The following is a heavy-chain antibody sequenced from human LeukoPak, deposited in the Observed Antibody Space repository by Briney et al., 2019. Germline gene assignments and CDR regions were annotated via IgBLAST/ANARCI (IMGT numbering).Heavy chain of an antibody. Sequence: SETLSLTCTVSGGSISSGGYYWSWIRQRPGKGLEWIGYIYYSGSTYYNPSLKSRVTISVDTSKNQSSLKLSSVTAADTAVYYCARVGSYGPFDPWGQGTLVTVSS. J-gene: IGHJ5*02. CDR3: ARVGSYGPFDP. CDR1: GGSISSGGYY. D-gene: IGHD5-18*01. CDR2: IYYSGST. V-gene: IGHV4-31*03.